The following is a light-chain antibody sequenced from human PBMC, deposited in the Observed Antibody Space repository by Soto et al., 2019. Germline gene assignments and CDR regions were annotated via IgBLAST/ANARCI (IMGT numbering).Light chain of an antibody. CDR2: GAS. V-gene: IGKV3-20*01. Sequence: IVLTQSPGTLSLSPGETATLSCRASQSVASFNLAWYQQRPGQAPRLLIYGASNRATGIAERFSGSWSGADFRLTISRLEPEDFAVYYCQHYGASQYTFGQGTKLEIK. J-gene: IGKJ2*01. CDR1: QSVASFN. CDR3: QHYGASQYT.